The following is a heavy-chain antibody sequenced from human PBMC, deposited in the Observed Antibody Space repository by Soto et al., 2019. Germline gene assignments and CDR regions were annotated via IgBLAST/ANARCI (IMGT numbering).Heavy chain of an antibody. V-gene: IGHV1-46*01. D-gene: IGHD2-2*01. CDR2: INPSGGST. CDR1: GYTFTSYY. CDR3: ARDCISTSCPDDAFDI. J-gene: IGHJ3*02. Sequence: GASVKVSCKASGYTFTSYYMHWVRQAPGQGLEWMGIINPSGGSTSYAQKIQGRVTMNRDTSTSTDYMELSSLRSEDTALYYCARDCISTSCPDDAFDIWGQGTMVTVSS.